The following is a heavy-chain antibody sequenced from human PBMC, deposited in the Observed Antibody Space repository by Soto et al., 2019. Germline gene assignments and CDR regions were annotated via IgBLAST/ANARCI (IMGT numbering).Heavy chain of an antibody. CDR2: ISYDGSIQ. CDR3: ARGHTANSAMVTGQFDS. V-gene: IGHV3-30-3*01. J-gene: IGHJ4*02. CDR1: GFTFSNYA. Sequence: GGSLRLSCAASGFTFSNYALHWVRQAPGEGLEWVAVISYDGSIQYYADSVKGRFTISRDNSRNTLYLQMKSLRDEDTAVYFCARGHTANSAMVTGQFDSWGQGTLVTVSS. D-gene: IGHD5-18*01.